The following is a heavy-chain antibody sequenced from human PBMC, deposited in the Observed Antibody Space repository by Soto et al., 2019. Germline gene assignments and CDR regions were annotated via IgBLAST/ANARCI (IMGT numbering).Heavy chain of an antibody. Sequence: EVQVVESGGGLVQPGGSLRLSCAASGFTYSSYSMNWVRQAPGKGREWVSYISSSSSTIYYADSVKGRFTIARDNAKNSLYLQMNSLGAEDTAVYYCARAAPGQWLSLDYWGHGTLVTVSS. V-gene: IGHV3-48*01. CDR1: GFTYSSYS. J-gene: IGHJ4*01. D-gene: IGHD2-8*01. CDR3: ARAAPGQWLSLDY. CDR2: ISSSSSTI.